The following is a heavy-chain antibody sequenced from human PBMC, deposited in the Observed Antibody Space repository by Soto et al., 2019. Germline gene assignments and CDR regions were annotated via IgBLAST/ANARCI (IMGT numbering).Heavy chain of an antibody. J-gene: IGHJ6*02. CDR2: INHSGST. V-gene: IGHV4-34*01. CDR3: ARCRRQLGDYYYYGMDV. D-gene: IGHD5-18*01. CDR1: GGSFSGYY. Sequence: PSETLSLTCAVYGGSFSGYYWSWIRQPPGKGLEWIGEINHSGSTNYNPSLKSRVTISVDTSKNQFSLKLSSVTAADTAVYYCARCRRQLGDYYYYGMDVWGQGSTVTVCS.